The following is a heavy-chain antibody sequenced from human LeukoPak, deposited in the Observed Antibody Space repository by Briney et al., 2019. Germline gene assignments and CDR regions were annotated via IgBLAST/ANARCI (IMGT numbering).Heavy chain of an antibody. CDR1: GFTVSSNS. D-gene: IGHD6-6*01. CDR2: IYSGDST. CDR3: ARAGSSSGP. Sequence: PGGSLRLSCAASGFTVSSNSMSWVRQAPGKGLEWVSVIYSGDSTFYADSMKGRFTISRDNAKNSLYLQMNSLRAEDTAVYYCARAGSSSGPWGQGTLVTVSS. V-gene: IGHV3-53*01. J-gene: IGHJ5*02.